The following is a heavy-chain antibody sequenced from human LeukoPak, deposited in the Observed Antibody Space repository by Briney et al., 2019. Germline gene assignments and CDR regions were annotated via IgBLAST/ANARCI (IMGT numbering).Heavy chain of an antibody. V-gene: IGHV3-30*04. J-gene: IGHJ4*02. CDR2: ISYDGSNK. Sequence: GGSLRLSCAGFTFISYAMHWVRQAPGKGLEWVAVISYDGSNKYYADSVKGRFTISRDSSRNTLYLQMNSLRAEDTAVYYCARDTTAMVSSGSYFDYWGQGSLVTVSS. D-gene: IGHD5-18*01. CDR1: FTFISYA. CDR3: ARDTTAMVSSGSYFDY.